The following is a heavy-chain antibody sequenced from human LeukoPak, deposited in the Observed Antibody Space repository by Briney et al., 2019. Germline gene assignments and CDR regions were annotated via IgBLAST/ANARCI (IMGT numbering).Heavy chain of an antibody. CDR2: VYYTGTT. Sequence: PETLSLTCTVSGGSISSRNYYWGWIRQPPGKGLEWIGGVYYTGTTYSNPSLKSRVTISVDTSKNQFSLRLSSVTAADTAVYYCARHVSVAVTNFFDYWGQGTLVTVSS. D-gene: IGHD6-19*01. J-gene: IGHJ4*02. CDR3: ARHVSVAVTNFFDY. V-gene: IGHV4-39*01. CDR1: GGSISSRNYY.